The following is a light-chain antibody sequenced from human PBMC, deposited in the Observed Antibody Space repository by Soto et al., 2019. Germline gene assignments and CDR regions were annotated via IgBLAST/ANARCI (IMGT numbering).Light chain of an antibody. Sequence: IVLTQSPGTLSLSPGERATLSCRASPSVRSTYLAWYQHKPGQAPRILIYDVSTRATDIPDRFSGSGSGTHFTLTISRLEPEDFAVYYCQQYGNLPTFGHGTRLEI. CDR2: DVS. CDR3: QQYGNLPT. CDR1: PSVRSTY. V-gene: IGKV3-20*01. J-gene: IGKJ5*01.